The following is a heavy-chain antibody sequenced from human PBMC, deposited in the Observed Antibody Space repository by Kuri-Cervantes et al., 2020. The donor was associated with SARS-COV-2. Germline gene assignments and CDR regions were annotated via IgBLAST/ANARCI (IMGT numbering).Heavy chain of an antibody. J-gene: IGHJ2*01. CDR1: GGSISSGGYY. CDR2: IYHSGST. CDR3: ARVAVVVVAADWYFDL. D-gene: IGHD2-15*01. Sequence: SCTVSGGSISSGGYYWSWIRQPPGKGLEWIGYIYHSGSTYYNPSLKSRVTMSVDTSKNQFSLKLSSVTAADTAVYYCARVAVVVVAADWYFDLWGRGTLVTVSS. V-gene: IGHV4-30-2*01.